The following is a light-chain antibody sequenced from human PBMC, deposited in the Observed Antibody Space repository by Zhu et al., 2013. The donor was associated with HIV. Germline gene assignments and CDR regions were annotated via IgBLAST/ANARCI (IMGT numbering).Light chain of an antibody. CDR2: WAS. CDR3: QQYYSSPPIT. CDR1: QSLLDSSNNKNY. J-gene: IGKJ5*01. V-gene: IGKV4-1*01. Sequence: DIVMTQSPDSLAVSLGERATINCKSSQSLLDSSNNKNYLAWYRQKPGQAPKLLISWASTRESGVPDRFSGSGSGTDFTLIITSLQAEDVAVYYCQQYYSSPPITFGQGTRLEIK.